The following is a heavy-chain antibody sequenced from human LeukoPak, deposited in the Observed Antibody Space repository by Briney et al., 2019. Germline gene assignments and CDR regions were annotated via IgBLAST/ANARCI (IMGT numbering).Heavy chain of an antibody. CDR3: ARDTYYYGSGSYYSSYGMDV. V-gene: IGHV4-59*12. CDR2: IYYSGST. Sequence: PSETLSLTCSVSGDSINNYYWNWIRQPPGKGLEWIGYIYYSGSTRYNPSLQSRVTMSIGTSKTQFSLKLDSVTAADTAVYYCARDTYYYGSGSYYSSYGMDVWGQGTTVTVSS. CDR1: GDSINNYY. J-gene: IGHJ6*02. D-gene: IGHD3-10*01.